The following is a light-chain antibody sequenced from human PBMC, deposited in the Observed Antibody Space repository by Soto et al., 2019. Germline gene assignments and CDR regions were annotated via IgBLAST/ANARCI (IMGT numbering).Light chain of an antibody. CDR1: QSIGRN. CDR3: QQSYSTPPT. Sequence: DIHITHSPSSLSSSVLYIVTISCLASQSIGRNLNGYQQKPGKAPKLLIFTSSSLQSGVPSRFSGSGSGTDFIFTISNLQPEDFATYFCQQSYSTPPTFGQGTKVDIK. J-gene: IGKJ1*01. V-gene: IGKV1-39*01. CDR2: TSS.